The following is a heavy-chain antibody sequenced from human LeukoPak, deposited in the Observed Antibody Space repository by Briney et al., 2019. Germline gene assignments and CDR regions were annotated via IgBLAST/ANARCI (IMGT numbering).Heavy chain of an antibody. Sequence: GGSLRLSCAASGFTFSSYSMNWVRQAPGKGLEWVANIKQDGSEKYYVDSVKGRFTISRDNAKNSLYLQMNSLRAEDTAVYYCARDTLTTVTTYYYYYMDVWGKGTTVTVSS. J-gene: IGHJ6*03. D-gene: IGHD4-17*01. CDR2: IKQDGSEK. CDR1: GFTFSSYS. CDR3: ARDTLTTVTTYYYYYMDV. V-gene: IGHV3-7*01.